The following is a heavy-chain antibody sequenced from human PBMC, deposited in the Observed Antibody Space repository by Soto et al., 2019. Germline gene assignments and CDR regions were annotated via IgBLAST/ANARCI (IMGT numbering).Heavy chain of an antibody. Sequence: SVNVTCKSSVYTFTGYYIHWVRHAPAQGLEWMGWINPNSGGTNYAQKFQGRVTMTRDTSISTAYMELSRLRSDDTAAYYCARGKVGFNNWFDLWGQGTLVTVS. J-gene: IGHJ5*02. V-gene: IGHV1-2*02. CDR1: VYTFTGYY. CDR2: INPNSGGT. CDR3: ARGKVGFNNWFDL. D-gene: IGHD2-2*03.